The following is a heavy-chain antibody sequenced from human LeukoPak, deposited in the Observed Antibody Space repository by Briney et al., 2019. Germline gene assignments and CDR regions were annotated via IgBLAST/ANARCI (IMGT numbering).Heavy chain of an antibody. Sequence: PGGSLRLSCAASGFTFSSYWMTWVRRAPGKGLEWVANIKQDGSEQYYMDSVRGRFTISRDNAKNSLFLQMNSQRVEDTAVYYCAGGQGWLLDYWGQGALVTVSS. D-gene: IGHD2-15*01. CDR2: IKQDGSEQ. CDR3: AGGQGWLLDY. V-gene: IGHV3-7*05. J-gene: IGHJ4*02. CDR1: GFTFSSYW.